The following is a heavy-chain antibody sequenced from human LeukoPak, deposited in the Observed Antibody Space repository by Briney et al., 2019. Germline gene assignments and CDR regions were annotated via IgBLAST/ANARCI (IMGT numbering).Heavy chain of an antibody. J-gene: IGHJ4*02. Sequence: ASVKVSCKTSGYSFNSHHVHWVRQAPGQGLEWMGINFFHDGSTSNTQKFQGRVTMTRDTSTSTVYMELSSLRSEDTAVYYCARDLSNDSSGYYYPDYWGQGTLVTVSS. CDR1: GYSFNSHH. CDR3: ARDLSNDSSGYYYPDY. D-gene: IGHD3-22*01. CDR2: NFFHDGST. V-gene: IGHV1-46*02.